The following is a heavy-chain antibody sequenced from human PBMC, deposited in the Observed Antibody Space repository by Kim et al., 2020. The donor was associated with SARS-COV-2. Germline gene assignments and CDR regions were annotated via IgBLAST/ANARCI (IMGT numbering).Heavy chain of an antibody. CDR3: ARGPYCSSTSCNVRGYYYYGMDV. CDR2: INHSGST. D-gene: IGHD2-2*01. V-gene: IGHV4-34*01. Sequence: SETLSLTCAVYGGSFSGYYWSWIRQPPGKGLEWIGEINHSGSTNYNPSLKSRVTISVDTSKNQFSLKLSSVTAADTAVYYCARGPYCSSTSCNVRGYYYYGMDVWGQGTTVTVSS. CDR1: GGSFSGYY. J-gene: IGHJ6*02.